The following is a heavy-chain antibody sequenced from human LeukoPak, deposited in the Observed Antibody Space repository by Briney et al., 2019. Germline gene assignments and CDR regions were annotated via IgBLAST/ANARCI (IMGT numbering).Heavy chain of an antibody. D-gene: IGHD3-10*01. J-gene: IGHJ6*03. CDR3: ARAALLCFGEFSYYYYYMDV. CDR1: GGTFSSYA. Sequence: SVKVSCKASGGTFSSYAISWVRQAPGQGLEWMGGIFPIFGTANYAQKLQGRVTITADESTSTAYMELSSLRSEDTAVYYCARAALLCFGEFSYYYYYMDVWGKGTTVTVSS. V-gene: IGHV1-69*13. CDR2: IFPIFGTA.